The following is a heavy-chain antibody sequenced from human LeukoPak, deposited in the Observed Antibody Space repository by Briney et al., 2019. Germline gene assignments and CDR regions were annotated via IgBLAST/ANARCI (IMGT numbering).Heavy chain of an antibody. CDR1: GYTFTSYY. CDR3: ARGYCSGGSCYNYFDY. J-gene: IGHJ4*02. D-gene: IGHD2-15*01. Sequence: ASVKVSCKASGYTFTSYYMHWVRQAPGQGLEWVGIINPSGGSTSYAQKFQGRVTMTRDTSTSTVYMELSSLRSEDTAVYYCARGYCSGGSCYNYFDYWGQGTLVTVSS. V-gene: IGHV1-46*01. CDR2: INPSGGST.